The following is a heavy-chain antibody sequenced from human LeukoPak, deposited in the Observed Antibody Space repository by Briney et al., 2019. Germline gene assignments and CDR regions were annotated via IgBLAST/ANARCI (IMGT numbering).Heavy chain of an antibody. CDR2: FDPEDGET. CDR1: GYTLTELS. V-gene: IGHV1-24*01. Sequence: ASVKVSCKVSGYTLTELSMHWVRQAPGKGLEWMGGFDPEDGETIYAQKFQGRVTMTEDTSTDTAYMELSSLRSEGTAVYYCATIWIVGATMGFDYWGQGTLVTVSS. CDR3: ATIWIVGATMGFDY. D-gene: IGHD1-26*01. J-gene: IGHJ4*02.